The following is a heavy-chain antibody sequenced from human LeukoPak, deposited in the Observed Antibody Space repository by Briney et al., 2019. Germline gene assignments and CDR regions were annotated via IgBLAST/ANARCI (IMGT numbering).Heavy chain of an antibody. Sequence: ASVKVSCKASGYTFTSYGIVWVRQAPGQGLEWMGWISTYNQNTHYAQKYQGRVTMTTDTSTSTAYMELRSLRSDDTAVYYCARPRGSGTFPFDYWGQGTPVTVSS. CDR2: ISTYNQNT. CDR3: ARPRGSGTFPFDY. V-gene: IGHV1-18*01. D-gene: IGHD3-10*01. CDR1: GYTFTSYG. J-gene: IGHJ4*02.